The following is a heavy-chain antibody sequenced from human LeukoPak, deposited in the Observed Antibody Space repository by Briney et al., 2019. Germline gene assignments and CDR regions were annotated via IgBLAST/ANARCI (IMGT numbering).Heavy chain of an antibody. CDR3: AKDHVTLAATRPLHDY. CDR2: ICGSSGST. D-gene: IGHD5-12*01. Sequence: GGSLRLSCAASGSSFSSFAMSWVRQAPGKGLEWVSVICGSSGSTYYADSGKGRFTISRDNSRNTLYLQMNSLRTEDTAVYYCAKDHVTLAATRPLHDYWGQGTLVTVSS. V-gene: IGHV3-23*01. J-gene: IGHJ4*02. CDR1: GSSFSSFA.